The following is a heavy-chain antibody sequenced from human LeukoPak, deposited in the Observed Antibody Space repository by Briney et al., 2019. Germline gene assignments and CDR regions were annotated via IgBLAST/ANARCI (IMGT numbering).Heavy chain of an antibody. J-gene: IGHJ3*02. CDR1: GFTVSSNY. Sequence: PGGSLRLSCAASGFTVSSNYMSWVRRAPGKGLEWVSVIYSGGSTYYADSVKGRFTISRDNSKNTLYLQMNSLRAEDTAVYYCAREARTSPVDAFDIWGQGTMVTVSS. CDR3: AREARTSPVDAFDI. CDR2: IYSGGST. V-gene: IGHV3-53*01. D-gene: IGHD6-6*01.